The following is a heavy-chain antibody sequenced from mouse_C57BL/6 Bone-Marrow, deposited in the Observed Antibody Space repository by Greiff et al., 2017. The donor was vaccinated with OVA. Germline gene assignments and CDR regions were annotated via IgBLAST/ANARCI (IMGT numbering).Heavy chain of an antibody. CDR3: ARDYEIFDY. Sequence: EVKLQESGPGLVKPSQSLSLTCSVTGYSITSGYYWNWIRQFPGNKLEWMGYISYDGSNNYNPSLKNRISITRDTSKNQFFLKLNYVTTEDTATYYCARDYEIFDYWGQGTTLTVSS. CDR2: ISYDGSN. D-gene: IGHD2-3*01. CDR1: GYSITSGYY. V-gene: IGHV3-6*01. J-gene: IGHJ2*01.